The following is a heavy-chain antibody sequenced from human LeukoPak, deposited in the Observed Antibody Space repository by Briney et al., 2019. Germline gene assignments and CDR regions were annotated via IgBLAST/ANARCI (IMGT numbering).Heavy chain of an antibody. J-gene: IGHJ3*02. Sequence: GESLKISCKGSGFSFTSYWIAWVRQMPGKGLECMGIIYPTDSETRYSPPFQDQVTISADKSVSTAYLQWNSLKASDTALYYCASAIVEVPAADHAFDIWGQGTMVIVSS. CDR2: IYPTDSET. CDR3: ASAIVEVPAADHAFDI. D-gene: IGHD2-2*01. V-gene: IGHV5-51*01. CDR1: GFSFTSYW.